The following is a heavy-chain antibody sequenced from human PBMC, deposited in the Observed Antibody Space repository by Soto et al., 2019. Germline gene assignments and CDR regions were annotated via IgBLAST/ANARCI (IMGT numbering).Heavy chain of an antibody. Sequence: SVKVSCKASRGTFSSYAISWMRQAPGQGLEWMGGIIPIFGTANYAQKFQGRVTITADESTSTAYMELSSLRSEDTAVYYCARPSTVTTLPYYYGMDVWGQGTTVTVPS. V-gene: IGHV1-69*13. CDR2: IIPIFGTA. CDR1: RGTFSSYA. J-gene: IGHJ6*02. CDR3: ARPSTVTTLPYYYGMDV. D-gene: IGHD4-4*01.